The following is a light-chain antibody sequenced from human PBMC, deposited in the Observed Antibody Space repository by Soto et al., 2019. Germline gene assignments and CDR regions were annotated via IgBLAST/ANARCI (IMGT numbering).Light chain of an antibody. CDR1: QSVSSY. J-gene: IGKJ5*01. Sequence: ETVMTQSPATLSVSPGERATLSCRASQSVSSYLAWYQQKPGQAPRLLIYDASNRATGIPARFSGSGSGTDFTLTISSLEPEDFAVYYCQQRSNWPPITFGQGTRLEI. CDR3: QQRSNWPPIT. CDR2: DAS. V-gene: IGKV3-11*01.